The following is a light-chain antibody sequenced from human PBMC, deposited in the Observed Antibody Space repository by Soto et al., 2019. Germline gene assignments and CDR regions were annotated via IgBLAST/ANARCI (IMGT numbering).Light chain of an antibody. CDR1: SSDVGGYNY. J-gene: IGLJ2*01. CDR2: DVS. Sequence: QSVLTQPASVSGSPGQSITISCTGTSSDVGGYNYVSWYQQHSGKAPKLMIYDVSNRPSGVSNRFSGSKSGNTASLTISGLQSEDEADYYCSSYAYSSTVVFGGGTKLTVL. V-gene: IGLV2-14*01. CDR3: SSYAYSSTVV.